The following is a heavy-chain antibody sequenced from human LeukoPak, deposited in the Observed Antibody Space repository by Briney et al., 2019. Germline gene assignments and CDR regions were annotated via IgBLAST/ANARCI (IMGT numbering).Heavy chain of an antibody. J-gene: IGHJ4*02. CDR2: ISHSGST. CDR3: ARVNAPVATFDY. CDR1: GYSISCTYY. V-gene: IGHV4-38-2*02. Sequence: SETLSLTCTVSGYSISCTYYGAWIRQPPGKGLEWIATISHSGSTYYTPSLESRLTISLDTSRNHFSLRLSSVTAADTAVYYCARVNAPVATFDYWGLGTLVAVSS. D-gene: IGHD1-1*01.